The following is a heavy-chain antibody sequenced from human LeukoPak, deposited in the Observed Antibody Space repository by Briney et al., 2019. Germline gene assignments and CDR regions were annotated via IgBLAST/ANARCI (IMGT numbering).Heavy chain of an antibody. CDR2: IIPIFGTA. CDR3: ARVVTPRYCSTPSCYWKGWFDP. J-gene: IGHJ5*02. CDR1: GGTFSSYA. Sequence: ASVKVSCKASGGTFSSYAISWVRQAPGQGLEWMGGIIPIFGTASFAQKFQGRVTITADESTGTAYMELSSLRSEDTAVYYCARVVTPRYCSTPSCYWKGWFDPWGQGTLVTVSS. V-gene: IGHV1-69*01. D-gene: IGHD2-2*01.